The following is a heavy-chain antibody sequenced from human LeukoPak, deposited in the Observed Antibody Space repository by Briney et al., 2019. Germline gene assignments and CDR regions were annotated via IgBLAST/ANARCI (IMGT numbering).Heavy chain of an antibody. V-gene: IGHV3-7*01. J-gene: IGHJ4*02. CDR3: ARLKDDVTKFDY. CDR2: INQDVSRI. Sequence: GRSLRLSCAGSGFSFSLYWMAWVRQAPGKGLEWVASINQDVSRIHYVDSVKGRFTISRDNAKNSLFLQMDSLRVEDTAVYYCARLKDDVTKFDYWGQGTLVTVSS. D-gene: IGHD2-8*01. CDR1: GFSFSLYW.